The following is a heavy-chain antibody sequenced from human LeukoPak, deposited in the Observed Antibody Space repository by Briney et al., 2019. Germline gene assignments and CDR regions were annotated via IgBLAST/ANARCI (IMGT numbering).Heavy chain of an antibody. D-gene: IGHD1-14*01. CDR1: GYTFTGYY. J-gene: IGHJ6*02. CDR3: AKKPEGMDV. Sequence: ASVKVSCKASGYTFTGYYIHWVRQAPGQGLEWMGRINSSSGGTNYAQKFQGTVTMTRDTSISTAYMELSRLRSDDTAVYYCAKKPEGMDVWGQGTTVTVSS. V-gene: IGHV1-2*06. CDR2: INSSSGGT.